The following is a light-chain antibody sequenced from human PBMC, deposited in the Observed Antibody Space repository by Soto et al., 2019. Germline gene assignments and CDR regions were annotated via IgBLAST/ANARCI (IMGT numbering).Light chain of an antibody. CDR2: KAS. V-gene: IGKV1-5*03. J-gene: IGKJ1*01. CDR3: QQYNSFSRS. CDR1: QSINIW. Sequence: DIQMTQSPSTLSASVGDRVTITCRASQSINIWLAWYQQKPGKAPKLLIYKASTLTTGVPSRFSASGSGTEFALTISSLQPDDSATYFCQQYNSFSRSFGLETKVEIK.